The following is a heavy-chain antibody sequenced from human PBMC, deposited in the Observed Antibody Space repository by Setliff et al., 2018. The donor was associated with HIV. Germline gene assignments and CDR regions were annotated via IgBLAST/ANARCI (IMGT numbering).Heavy chain of an antibody. V-gene: IGHV1-3*01. CDR3: ARVEYYYDSSGYYYDY. D-gene: IGHD3-22*01. CDR2: INVGSGNT. Sequence: ASVKVSCKASGYGFTRKIIHWVRQAPGQRLEWMGWINVGSGNTKYSLRFQDRVTISRDNSKNTLYLQMNNLRAEDTAVYYCARVEYYYDSSGYYYDYWGQGTLVTVSS. J-gene: IGHJ4*02. CDR1: GYGFTRKI.